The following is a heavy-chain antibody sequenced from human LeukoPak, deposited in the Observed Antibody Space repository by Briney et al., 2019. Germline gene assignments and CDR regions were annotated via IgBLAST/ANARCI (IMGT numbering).Heavy chain of an antibody. D-gene: IGHD6-19*01. Sequence: ASVKVSCKASGYTFTSYYMHWVRQAPGQGLEWMGIINPSGGRTTYAQKFQGRVTMTRDMSTNTVYMELSSLRSEDTAVYYCARGRIRYDDYSSGWFVFFEFWGQGSLVTVSS. CDR3: ARGRIRYDDYSSGWFVFFEF. J-gene: IGHJ4*02. V-gene: IGHV1-46*01. CDR1: GYTFTSYY. CDR2: INPSGGRT.